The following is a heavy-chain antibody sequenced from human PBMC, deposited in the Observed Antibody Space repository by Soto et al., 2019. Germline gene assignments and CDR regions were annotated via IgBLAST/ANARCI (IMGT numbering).Heavy chain of an antibody. J-gene: IGHJ4*02. D-gene: IGHD3-10*01. V-gene: IGHV4-30-4*01. Sequence: LSLTCTVSGGSISSGDYYWSWIRQPPGKGLEWIGYIYYSGSTYYNPSLKSRVTISVDTSKNQFSLKLSSVTAADTAVYYCARAGVVRGVIRWYYFDYWGQGTLVTVSS. CDR1: GGSISSGDYY. CDR2: IYYSGST. CDR3: ARAGVVRGVIRWYYFDY.